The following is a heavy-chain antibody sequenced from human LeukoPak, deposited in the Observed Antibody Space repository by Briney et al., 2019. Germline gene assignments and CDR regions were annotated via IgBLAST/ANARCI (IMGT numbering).Heavy chain of an antibody. J-gene: IGHJ5*02. V-gene: IGHV4-59*01. Sequence: PSETLSLTCTVSGGSISSYYWSWIRQPPGKGLEWIGYIYYSGSTNYNPSLKSRVTISVDTSKNQFSLKLSSVTAADTAVYYCARKRVVAATPECPWFDPWGQGTLVTVSS. CDR2: IYYSGST. D-gene: IGHD2-15*01. CDR1: GGSISSYY. CDR3: ARKRVVAATPECPWFDP.